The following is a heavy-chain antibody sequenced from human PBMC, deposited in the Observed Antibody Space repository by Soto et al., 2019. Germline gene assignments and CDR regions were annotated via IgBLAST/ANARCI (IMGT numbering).Heavy chain of an antibody. J-gene: IGHJ4*02. Sequence: QVQLVESGGGVVQPGRSLRLSCAASGFTFSSYAMHWVRQAPGKGLEWVAVISYDGSNKYYADSVKGRFTISRDNSKNTLYLQRNSLRAEDTAVYYCARDDTTRNFDYWGQGTLVTVSS. CDR3: ARDDTTRNFDY. CDR2: ISYDGSNK. CDR1: GFTFSSYA. D-gene: IGHD2-2*01. V-gene: IGHV3-30-3*01.